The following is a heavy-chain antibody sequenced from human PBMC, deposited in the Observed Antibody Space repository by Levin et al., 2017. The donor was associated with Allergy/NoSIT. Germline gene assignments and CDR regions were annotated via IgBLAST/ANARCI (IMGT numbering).Heavy chain of an antibody. CDR1: GGSVSSGVYY. J-gene: IGHJ4*02. Sequence: SETLSLTCTVSGGSVSSGVYYWGWIRQHPGKGLECIGYIHPSGSTNYNPSLNSRVTMSVDTSMNQTSLKMTSVTAADTAVYYCARGVDHSKLGYWGQGTLVTVSS. V-gene: IGHV4-31*03. CDR2: IHPSGST. D-gene: IGHD4-11*01. CDR3: ARGVDHSKLGY.